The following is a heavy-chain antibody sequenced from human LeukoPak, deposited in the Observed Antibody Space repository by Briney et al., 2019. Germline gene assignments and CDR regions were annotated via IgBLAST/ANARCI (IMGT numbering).Heavy chain of an antibody. CDR3: ARGGFREFDS. Sequence: SETLSLTCTVSDGSISKFYWSWIRQPPGKGLEWIGYIYYRGSTNYNPSLKSRVTISVDTSKNQFSLKLSSVTAADTAVYYCARGGFREFDSWGQGTLVIVSS. J-gene: IGHJ4*02. D-gene: IGHD3-10*01. V-gene: IGHV4-59*01. CDR2: IYYRGST. CDR1: DGSISKFY.